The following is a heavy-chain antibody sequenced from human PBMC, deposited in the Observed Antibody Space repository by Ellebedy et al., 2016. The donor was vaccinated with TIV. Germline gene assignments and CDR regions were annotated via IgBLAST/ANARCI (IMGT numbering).Heavy chain of an antibody. V-gene: IGHV3-7*01. Sequence: PGGSLRLSCEASGFSFRSYWMSWVRQAPGKGLEWVANIYQDGSEQYYVDSVKGRFTISRDNAKNSVYLQMNSLRVEDTGVYYCARRGAYGDYAVQVNGWFDPWGQGTLVTVSS. D-gene: IGHD4-17*01. CDR2: IYQDGSEQ. J-gene: IGHJ5*02. CDR3: ARRGAYGDYAVQVNGWFDP. CDR1: GFSFRSYW.